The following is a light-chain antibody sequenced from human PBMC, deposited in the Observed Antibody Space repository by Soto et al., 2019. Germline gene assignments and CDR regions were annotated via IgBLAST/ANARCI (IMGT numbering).Light chain of an antibody. J-gene: IGKJ2*02. Sequence: DIQMTQSPSSLSACVGDRVTITCQASQDINNYLIWYQHKPGKAPKLLIYDASTLGTGVSSRFSGGGSGTHFTFTISSLQPEDIATYYCQQFDSVPCTFGQGTKLELK. V-gene: IGKV1-33*01. CDR3: QQFDSVPCT. CDR1: QDINNY. CDR2: DAS.